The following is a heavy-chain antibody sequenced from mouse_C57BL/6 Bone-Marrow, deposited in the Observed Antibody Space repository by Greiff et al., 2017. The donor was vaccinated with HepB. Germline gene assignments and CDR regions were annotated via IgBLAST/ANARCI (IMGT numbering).Heavy chain of an antibody. CDR2: IDPEDGDT. J-gene: IGHJ2*01. CDR1: GFNIKDYY. CDR3: TITTVHSFDY. D-gene: IGHD1-1*01. Sequence: VQLQQSGAELVRPGASVKLSCTASGFNIKDYYMHWVKQRPEQGLEWIGRIDPEDGDTEYAPKFQGKATMTADTSSNTAYLQLSSLTSEETAVYYCTITTVHSFDYWGQGTTLTVSS. V-gene: IGHV14-1*01.